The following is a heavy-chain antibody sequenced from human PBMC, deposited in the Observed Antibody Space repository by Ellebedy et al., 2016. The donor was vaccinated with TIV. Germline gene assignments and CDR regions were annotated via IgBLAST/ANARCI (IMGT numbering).Heavy chain of an antibody. J-gene: IGHJ4*02. CDR1: GFTFSSYW. V-gene: IGHV3-7*03. Sequence: PGGSLRLSCVASGFTFSSYWMSWVRQAPGKGQEWVANITPDGSDKYYMDSVKGRFTISRDNAKNSVYLQMNSLTAEDSAVYYCARDRILDYWGQGTLVTVSS. CDR3: ARDRILDY. CDR2: ITPDGSDK.